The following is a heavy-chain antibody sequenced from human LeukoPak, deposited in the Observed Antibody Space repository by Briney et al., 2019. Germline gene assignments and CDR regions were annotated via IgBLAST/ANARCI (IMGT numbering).Heavy chain of an antibody. CDR3: AKDDGLAAATTFDY. Sequence: GGSLRLSCAASGFTFDDYAMHWVRQAPGKGLEWVSGISWNSGSIGYADSVKGRFTISRDNAKNSLYLQMNSLRAEDTALYYCAKDDGLAAATTFDYWGQGTLVTVSS. J-gene: IGHJ4*02. V-gene: IGHV3-9*01. CDR2: ISWNSGSI. CDR1: GFTFDDYA. D-gene: IGHD6-13*01.